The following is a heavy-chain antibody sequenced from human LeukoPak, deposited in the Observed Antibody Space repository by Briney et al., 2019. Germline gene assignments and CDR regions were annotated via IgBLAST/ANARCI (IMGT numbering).Heavy chain of an antibody. CDR2: ISSTSVST. V-gene: IGHV3-23*01. J-gene: IGHJ3*02. CDR1: GFTFSTYA. CDR3: ARDPSGTYYPRVSGALDI. D-gene: IGHD1-26*01. Sequence: GGSLRLSCAASGFTFSTYAMSWVRQAPGKGLEWVSAISSTSVSTYYADSVKGRFTVSRDNAKNSLYLQMDSLRAEDTAVYYCARDPSGTYYPRVSGALDIWGQGTMVTVSS.